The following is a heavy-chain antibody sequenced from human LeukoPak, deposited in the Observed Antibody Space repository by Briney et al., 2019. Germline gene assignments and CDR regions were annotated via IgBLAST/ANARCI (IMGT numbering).Heavy chain of an antibody. J-gene: IGHJ4*02. CDR2: IYHSGST. Sequence: SETLSLTCTVSGGSISSGGYYWSWIRQPPGKGLEWIGYIYHSGSTYYNPSLKSRVTISVDRSKNQFSLKLSSVTAADTAVYYCARGYPNWNYRDTPKSLVDYWGQGTLVTVSS. CDR3: ARGYPNWNYRDTPKSLVDY. CDR1: GGSISSGGYY. D-gene: IGHD1-7*01. V-gene: IGHV4-30-2*01.